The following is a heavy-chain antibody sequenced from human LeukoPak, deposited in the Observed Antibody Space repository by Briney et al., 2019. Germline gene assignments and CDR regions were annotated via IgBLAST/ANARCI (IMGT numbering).Heavy chain of an antibody. V-gene: IGHV4-59*01. D-gene: IGHD1-1*01. Sequence: PSETLSLTCNVSGGSMTGYYWSWIRQPPGKGLEWIGYIYSSGTTNYNPSLKSRVTISVDTSKNQFSLKLSSVTAADTAVYYCASNNWNDDVDAFDIWGQGTMVTVSS. CDR3: ASNNWNDDVDAFDI. J-gene: IGHJ3*02. CDR2: IYSSGTT. CDR1: GGSMTGYY.